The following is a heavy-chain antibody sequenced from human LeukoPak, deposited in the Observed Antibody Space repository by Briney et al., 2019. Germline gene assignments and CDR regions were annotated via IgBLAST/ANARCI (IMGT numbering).Heavy chain of an antibody. V-gene: IGHV3-7*03. D-gene: IGHD2-2*01. Sequence: GGSLRLSCAASGFTFSSYWMSWVGQAPGKGLEWVANIKQDGIEKYYVDSVKGRFTISRDNAKNSLYLQMNSLRAGDTAVYYCARVPISTTSYHNDYWGQGTLVTVSS. CDR2: IKQDGIEK. J-gene: IGHJ4*02. CDR3: ARVPISTTSYHNDY. CDR1: GFTFSSYW.